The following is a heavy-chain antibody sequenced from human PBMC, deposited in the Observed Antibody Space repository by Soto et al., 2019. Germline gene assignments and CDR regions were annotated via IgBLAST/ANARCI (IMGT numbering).Heavy chain of an antibody. Sequence: QLQLQESGSGLVKPSHTLSLTCTVSGGSISNAAYSWSWIRQPPGKGLEWIGSIYPSGMPFYNPSLRSRVTISIDRSNDQFSLNLKSVTAADTAVYYCARERGGYGLFDSWGQGTLVTVSS. CDR1: GGSISNAAYS. CDR3: ARERGGYGLFDS. J-gene: IGHJ4*02. D-gene: IGHD5-18*01. CDR2: IYPSGMP. V-gene: IGHV4-30-2*01.